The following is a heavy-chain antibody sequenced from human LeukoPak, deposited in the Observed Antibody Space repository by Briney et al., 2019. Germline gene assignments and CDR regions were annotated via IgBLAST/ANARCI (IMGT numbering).Heavy chain of an antibody. CDR1: GFTFSSYA. J-gene: IGHJ4*02. V-gene: IGHV3-30-3*01. D-gene: IGHD3-22*01. CDR3: AREFSGYSDY. CDR2: ISYDGSNK. Sequence: GGSLRLSCAASGFTFSSYAMSWVRQAPGKGLEWVAVISYDGSNKYYADSVKGRFTISRDNSKNTLYLQMNSLRAEDTAVYYCAREFSGYSDYWGQGTLVTVSS.